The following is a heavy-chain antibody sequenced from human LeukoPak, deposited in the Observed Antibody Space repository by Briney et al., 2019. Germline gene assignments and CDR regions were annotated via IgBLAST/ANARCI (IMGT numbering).Heavy chain of an antibody. D-gene: IGHD2-2*01. CDR2: IYHSGST. J-gene: IGHJ6*03. CDR3: AGYQLLSSYYYMDV. V-gene: IGHV4-59*01. Sequence: SETLSLTCTVSGGSISSYYWSWIRQPPGKGLEWIGYIYHSGSTNYNPSLKSRVTISVDTSKNQFSLKLSSVTAADTAVYYCAGYQLLSSYYYMDVWGKGTTVTVSS. CDR1: GGSISSYY.